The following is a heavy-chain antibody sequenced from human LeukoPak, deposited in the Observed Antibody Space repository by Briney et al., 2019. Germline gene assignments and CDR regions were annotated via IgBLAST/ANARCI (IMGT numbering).Heavy chain of an antibody. CDR3: ARQAGYSSSWYVGWFDP. J-gene: IGHJ5*02. V-gene: IGHV1-69*05. D-gene: IGHD6-13*01. Sequence: SVKVSCKASGGTFSSYAISWLRQAPGQGLEWMGRIIPIFGTANYAQKFQGRVTITTDESTSTAYMELSSLRSEDTAVYYCARQAGYSSSWYVGWFDPWGQGTLVTVSS. CDR1: GGTFSSYA. CDR2: IIPIFGTA.